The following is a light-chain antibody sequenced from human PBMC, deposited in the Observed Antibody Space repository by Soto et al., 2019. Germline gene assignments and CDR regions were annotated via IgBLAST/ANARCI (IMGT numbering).Light chain of an antibody. CDR1: QSVNTY. Sequence: EIVLMQSPATLPLSPGERATLSCRASQSVNTYLGWYQQRPGQAPILLIYDASNRATGIPARFSGSGSGTDFTLTISSLEPEDFAVYYCQQRSSWPLTFGGGTKVDIK. CDR3: QQRSSWPLT. V-gene: IGKV3-11*01. J-gene: IGKJ4*01. CDR2: DAS.